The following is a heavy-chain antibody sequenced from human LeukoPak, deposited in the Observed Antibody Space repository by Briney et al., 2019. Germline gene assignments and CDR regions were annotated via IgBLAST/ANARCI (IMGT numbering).Heavy chain of an antibody. J-gene: IGHJ3*02. D-gene: IGHD1-26*01. CDR3: AKAAPYASGSYFSAFDI. V-gene: IGHV3-23*01. CDR1: GFTFSSYA. CDR2: ISGSGYNT. Sequence: GGSLRLSCATSGFTFSSYAMNWVRQAPGKGLEWVSTISGSGYNTYYADSVKGRFTISRDNSKNTLYLQMNSLRAEDTAVYYCAKAAPYASGSYFSAFDIWGQGTMVTVSS.